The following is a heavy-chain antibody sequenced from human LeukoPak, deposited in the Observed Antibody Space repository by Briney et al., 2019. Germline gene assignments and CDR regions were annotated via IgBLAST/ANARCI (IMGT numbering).Heavy chain of an antibody. Sequence: GGSLRLSCAASGFTFSSYEMNWVRQAPGKGLEWVSYISSSGSTIYYADSVKGRFTISRDNAKNSLYLQMNSLRAEDTAVYYCARAPGIAVAGTGFDYWGQGTLVTASS. D-gene: IGHD6-19*01. J-gene: IGHJ4*02. V-gene: IGHV3-48*03. CDR2: ISSSGSTI. CDR1: GFTFSSYE. CDR3: ARAPGIAVAGTGFDY.